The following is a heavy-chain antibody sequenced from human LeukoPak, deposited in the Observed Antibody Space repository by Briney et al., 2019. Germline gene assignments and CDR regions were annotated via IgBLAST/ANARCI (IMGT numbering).Heavy chain of an antibody. Sequence: PGGSLRLSCAASGFTVSSNYMSWGRQAAGEGLGGVAVIFSGGSTYYADSVKGRFTISRDNSKNTVYLQMNSLRAEDTAVHYCARLMGGYYFDYWGQGTLVTVSS. V-gene: IGHV3-53*01. D-gene: IGHD2-8*01. CDR1: GFTVSSNY. J-gene: IGHJ4*02. CDR2: IFSGGST. CDR3: ARLMGGYYFDY.